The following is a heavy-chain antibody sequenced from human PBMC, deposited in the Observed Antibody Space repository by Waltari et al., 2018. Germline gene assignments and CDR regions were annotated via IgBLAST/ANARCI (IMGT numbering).Heavy chain of an antibody. CDR1: VYSFTSYW. V-gene: IGHV5-51*03. CDR2: TYPGDSDT. CDR3: AEHPQHYYYSCVDV. Sequence: EVQLVQSGAEVKKPGESLRTSCKGSVYSFTSYWSGWVRQLPGKGREWMGITYPGDSDTNYSPCIRGPVTISADKSISSVYLQWGTLKASDTAMYYCAEHPQHYYYSCVDVWGKGTTVTVSS. D-gene: IGHD2-2*01. J-gene: IGHJ6*03.